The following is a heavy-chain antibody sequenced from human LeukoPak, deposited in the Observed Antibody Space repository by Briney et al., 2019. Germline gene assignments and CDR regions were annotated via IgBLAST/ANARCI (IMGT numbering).Heavy chain of an antibody. Sequence: VGSLRLSCAASGFTFSSHAMSWVRQAPGKGLEWVSAITHSGGNTFYADSVKGRFTISRDDGKNTLYLHMNSLRDDDTVVYHAAAGIRDAFDYWGQGILVTVSS. D-gene: IGHD6-25*01. CDR2: ITHSGGNT. CDR1: GFTFSSHA. J-gene: IGHJ4*02. CDR3: AAGIRDAFDY. V-gene: IGHV3-23*01.